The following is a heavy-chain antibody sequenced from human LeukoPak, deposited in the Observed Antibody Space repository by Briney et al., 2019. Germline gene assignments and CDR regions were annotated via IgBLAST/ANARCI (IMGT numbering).Heavy chain of an antibody. D-gene: IGHD3-22*01. V-gene: IGHV1-69*13. CDR2: IIPIFGTA. Sequence: ASVKVSCKASGGTFSSYAISWVRQAPGQGLEWMGGIIPIFGTANYAQKFQGRVTITADESTSTAYMELSSLRSEDTAVYYCARVRVPGGYDSSGSFDYWGQGTLVTVSS. CDR3: ARVRVPGGYDSSGSFDY. J-gene: IGHJ4*02. CDR1: GGTFSSYA.